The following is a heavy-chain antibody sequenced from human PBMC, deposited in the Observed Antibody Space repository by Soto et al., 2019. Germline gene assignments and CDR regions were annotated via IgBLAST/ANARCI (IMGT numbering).Heavy chain of an antibody. V-gene: IGHV1-18*04. CDR1: GYTXSSYG. CDR2: IIAYNGNT. D-gene: IGHD1-20*01. Sequence: SXKVSFKASGYTXSSYGIRLVRQAPGQGLEWMGWIIAYNGNTNYAQKLQGRVTMTTETSTSTAYMELRSLRSDDTAVYYCARGALSGRPSDDAFDIWGQGTMGTVSS. CDR3: ARGALSGRPSDDAFDI. J-gene: IGHJ3*02.